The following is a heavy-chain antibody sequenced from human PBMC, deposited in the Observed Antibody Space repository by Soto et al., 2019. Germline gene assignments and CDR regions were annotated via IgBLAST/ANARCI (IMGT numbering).Heavy chain of an antibody. D-gene: IGHD2-15*01. CDR2: IYSGGST. Sequence: EVQLVESGGGLVQPGGSLRLSCAASGFTVSSNYMSWVRQDPGKGLEWVSVIYSGGSTYFADSVKDRFSISRDNSKNTLHLQMNSLRAEDTAVYYCAREGRPWGQGTLVTVSS. J-gene: IGHJ5*02. V-gene: IGHV3-66*01. CDR1: GFTVSSNY. CDR3: AREGRP.